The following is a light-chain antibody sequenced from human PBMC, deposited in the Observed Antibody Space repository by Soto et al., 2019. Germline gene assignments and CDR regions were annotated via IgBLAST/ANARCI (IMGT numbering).Light chain of an antibody. J-gene: IGKJ4*01. V-gene: IGKV1-8*01. Sequence: AIRMTQSPSSFSASTGDRVTITCRASQGISSYYAWYQQKPAKAPKLLIYAASTFQSGVPSRFSGSGSGTDFTLTISCLQSEDFAAYYGQHYYCYPFTFGGGTWVEIK. CDR3: QHYYCYPFT. CDR2: AAS. CDR1: QGISSY.